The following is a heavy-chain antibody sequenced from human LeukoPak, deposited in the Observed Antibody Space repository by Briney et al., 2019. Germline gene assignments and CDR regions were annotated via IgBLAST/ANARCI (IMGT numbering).Heavy chain of an antibody. V-gene: IGHV1-3*01. D-gene: IGHD1-26*01. Sequence: ASVKVSCKASGYTFTSYAIHRVRQAPGQRLEWMGWISAGNGNTKYSQNFQGRVTFISNTSATTAFMELSSLRSEDAAVYYCARDGVGATRPFDYWGQGTLVTVSS. J-gene: IGHJ4*02. CDR1: GYTFTSYA. CDR2: ISAGNGNT. CDR3: ARDGVGATRPFDY.